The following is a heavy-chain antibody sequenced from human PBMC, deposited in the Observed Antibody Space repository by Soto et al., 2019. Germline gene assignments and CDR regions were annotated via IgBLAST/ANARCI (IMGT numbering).Heavy chain of an antibody. V-gene: IGHV1-69*01. D-gene: IGHD3-22*01. CDR1: GGTFSSYA. CDR3: ARGESGYYDSSGYGGAFDI. Sequence: QVQLVQSGAEVKKPGSSVKVSCKASGGTFSSYAISWVRQAPGQGLEWMGGIIPSFGTANYAQKFQGRVTITADESTSTAYMELSSLRSEDTAVYYCARGESGYYDSSGYGGAFDIWGQGTMVTVSS. J-gene: IGHJ3*02. CDR2: IIPSFGTA.